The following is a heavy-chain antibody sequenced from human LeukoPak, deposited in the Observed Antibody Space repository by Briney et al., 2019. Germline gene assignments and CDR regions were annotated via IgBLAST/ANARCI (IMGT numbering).Heavy chain of an antibody. D-gene: IGHD7-27*01. V-gene: IGHV3-30-3*01. CDR1: GFTFNNYA. J-gene: IGHJ4*02. CDR3: ARDHRENWETYYFDY. Sequence: TGGSLRLSCAASGFTFNNYAMHWARQAPGKGLERVAVISYDGSNKYYADSVKGRFTISRDNSKNTLYLQVNSLRAEDTAVYYCARDHRENWETYYFDYWGQGTLVTVSS. CDR2: ISYDGSNK.